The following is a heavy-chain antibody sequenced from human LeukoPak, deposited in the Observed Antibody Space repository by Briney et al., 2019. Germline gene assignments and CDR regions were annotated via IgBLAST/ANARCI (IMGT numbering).Heavy chain of an antibody. J-gene: IGHJ4*02. CDR2: ISSDGTNT. D-gene: IGHD1-14*01. Sequence: GGSLRLSCVASGFSFSTSWMHWVRQAPGKGLLWLSRISSDGTNTKYADSVKGRFTISRDNAKNTLYLQMNSLRAEDTAVYYCARDQSQAGPTTVDYWGQGTLVTASS. CDR3: ARDQSQAGPTTVDY. V-gene: IGHV3-74*03. CDR1: GFSFSTSW.